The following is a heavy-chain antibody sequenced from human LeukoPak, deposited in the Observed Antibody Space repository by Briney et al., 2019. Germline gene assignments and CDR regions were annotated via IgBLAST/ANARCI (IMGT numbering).Heavy chain of an antibody. D-gene: IGHD5-24*01. CDR3: ARQDGYNGEGFDY. CDR2: IYYSGST. CDR1: GGSINSYY. Sequence: SETLSLTCTVSGGSINSYYWSWIRQPPGKGLEWIGYIYYSGSTNYNPSLKSRVTISVDTSKNQFSLKLSSVTAADTAVYYCARQDGYNGEGFDYWGQGTLVTVSS. J-gene: IGHJ4*02. V-gene: IGHV4-59*01.